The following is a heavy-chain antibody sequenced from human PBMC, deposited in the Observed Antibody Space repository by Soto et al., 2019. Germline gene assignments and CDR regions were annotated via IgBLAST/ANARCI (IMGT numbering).Heavy chain of an antibody. Sequence: TVGSLRLSCAASGFTFDDYAMHWVRQAPGKGLEWVSGISWNSGSIGYADSVKGRFTISRDNAKNSLYLQMNSLRAEDTALYYCAKGGLQLWLARNWFDPWGQGTLVTVSS. D-gene: IGHD5-18*01. J-gene: IGHJ5*02. CDR3: AKGGLQLWLARNWFDP. V-gene: IGHV3-9*01. CDR1: GFTFDDYA. CDR2: ISWNSGSI.